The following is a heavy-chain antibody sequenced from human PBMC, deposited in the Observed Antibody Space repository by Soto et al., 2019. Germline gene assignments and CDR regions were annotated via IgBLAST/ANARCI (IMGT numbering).Heavy chain of an antibody. J-gene: IGHJ4*02. CDR1: GYTFTSYD. V-gene: IGHV1-8*01. CDR3: ARGGNLWWLPGA. CDR2: MNPNSGNT. D-gene: IGHD5-12*01. Sequence: QVQLVQSGAEVKKPGASVKVSCKASGYTFTSYDINWVRQATGQGLEWMGWMNPNSGNTGYAQKFQGRVTMTRNTSISTGYMGLRSLRSEDTAVYYCARGGNLWWLPGAGGQGALVTVSS.